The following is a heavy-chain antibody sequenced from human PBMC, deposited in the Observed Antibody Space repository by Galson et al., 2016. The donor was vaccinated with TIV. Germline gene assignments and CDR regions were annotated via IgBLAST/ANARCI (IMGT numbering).Heavy chain of an antibody. CDR2: ISGYDGHT. CDR3: SRNSGTFDY. Sequence: SVKVSCKASGYTFINYGITWVRQAPGQGLEWMGWISGYDGHTNYAQIFQGRVTMNSDKSTNTVYMELRSLRSDDTAVYYCSRNSGTFDYWGQGTLVTVSS. V-gene: IGHV1-18*04. CDR1: GYTFINYG. J-gene: IGHJ4*02. D-gene: IGHD1-26*01.